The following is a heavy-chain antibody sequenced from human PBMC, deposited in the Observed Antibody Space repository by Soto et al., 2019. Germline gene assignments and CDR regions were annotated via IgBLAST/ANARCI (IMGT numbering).Heavy chain of an antibody. CDR3: ATDGPPAAY. V-gene: IGHV1-18*01. D-gene: IGHD2-15*01. J-gene: IGHJ4*02. Sequence: QVQLVQSGAEVKKPGASVKVSCTASGYTFTSYSISWVRQAPGQGLEWMGWIRAYNGNTNYAQKLQGRVTMTTHTYRCTAYMELRRLSSADKAVYYCATDGPPAAYWGQGTMVTVSS. CDR1: GYTFTSYS. CDR2: IRAYNGNT.